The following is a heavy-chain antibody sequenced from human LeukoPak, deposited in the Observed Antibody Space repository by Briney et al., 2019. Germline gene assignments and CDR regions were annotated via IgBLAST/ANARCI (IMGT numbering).Heavy chain of an antibody. CDR1: DGSITNYD. D-gene: IGHD3-10*01. V-gene: IGHV4-59*13. Sequence: PSETLSLTCTVSDGSITNYDWSWVRQSPGKGLEFIGRVHYSGNAIYNPSLKSRVTISLDTSKNQFSLKLTSVTAADTAVYYCARGTYYYGSGSFLYYFDYWGQGTLVTVSS. J-gene: IGHJ4*02. CDR2: VHYSGNA. CDR3: ARGTYYYGSGSFLYYFDY.